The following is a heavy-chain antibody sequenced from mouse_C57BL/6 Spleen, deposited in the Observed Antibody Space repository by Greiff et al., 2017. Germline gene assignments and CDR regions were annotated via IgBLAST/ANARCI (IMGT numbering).Heavy chain of an antibody. CDR3: ASRPIPGSAGGFAY. Sequence: VQLQQSGAELARPGASVKLSCKASGYTFTSYGISWVKQRTGQGLEWIGEIYPRSGNTYYNEKFKGKSTLTAVKSSSKAYMELRSLTSEDSAVYFCASRPIPGSAGGFAYWGQGTLVTVSA. CDR2: IYPRSGNT. CDR1: GYTFTSYG. D-gene: IGHD1-1*01. V-gene: IGHV1-81*01. J-gene: IGHJ3*01.